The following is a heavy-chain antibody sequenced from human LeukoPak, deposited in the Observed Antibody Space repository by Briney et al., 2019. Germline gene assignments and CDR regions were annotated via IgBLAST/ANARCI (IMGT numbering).Heavy chain of an antibody. CDR1: GGTFSSYA. D-gene: IGHD6-13*01. CDR2: IIPIFGTA. J-gene: IGHJ4*02. CDR3: ARGKGIAAAGLLDY. V-gene: IGHV1-69*13. Sequence: SVKVSCKASGGTFSSYAISWVRQAPGQGLEWMGGIIPIFGTANYAQKFQGRVTITADESTSTAYMELSSLRSEDTAVYYCARGKGIAAAGLLDYWGQGTPVTVSS.